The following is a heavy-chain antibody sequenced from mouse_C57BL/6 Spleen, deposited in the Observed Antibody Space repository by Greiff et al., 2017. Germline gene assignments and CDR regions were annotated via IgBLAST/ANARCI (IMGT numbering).Heavy chain of an antibody. J-gene: IGHJ3*01. CDR1: GYTFTNYW. CDR2: IYPGGGYT. V-gene: IGHV1-63*01. Sequence: QVQLKQSGAELVRPGTSVKMSCKASGYTFTNYWIGWAKQRPGHGLEWIGDIYPGGGYTNYNEKFKGKATLTADKSSSTAYMQFSSLTSEDSAIYYCARRYYDYGWFAYWGQGTLVTVSA. D-gene: IGHD2-4*01. CDR3: ARRYYDYGWFAY.